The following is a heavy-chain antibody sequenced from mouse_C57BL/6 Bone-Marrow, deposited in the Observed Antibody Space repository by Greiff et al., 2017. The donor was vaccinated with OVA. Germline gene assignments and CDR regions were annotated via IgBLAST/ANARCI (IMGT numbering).Heavy chain of an antibody. CDR3: ARSIWLRRRDFDY. Sequence: VQLQQSGAELAKPGASVKLSCKASGYTFTSYWMHWVKQRPGQGLEWIGYINPSSGYTKYNQKFKDKATLTVATSSSTAYMQLSSLTSEDSAVYYCARSIWLRRRDFDYWGQGTTLTVSS. CDR2: INPSSGYT. D-gene: IGHD2-2*01. CDR1: GYTFTSYW. V-gene: IGHV1-7*01. J-gene: IGHJ2*01.